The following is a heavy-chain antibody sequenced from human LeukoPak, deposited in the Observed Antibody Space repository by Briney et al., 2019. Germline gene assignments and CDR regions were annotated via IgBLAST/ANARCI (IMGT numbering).Heavy chain of an antibody. Sequence: GGSLRLSGAASGFTFSSYAMHWVRQAPGKGLEWVAVISYDGSNKYYADSVKGRFTISRDNSKNTLYLQMNSLRAEDTAVYYCARGSSSSAGWFDPWGQGTLLTVFS. CDR1: GFTFSSYA. CDR2: ISYDGSNK. J-gene: IGHJ5*02. D-gene: IGHD6-13*01. V-gene: IGHV3-30-3*01. CDR3: ARGSSSSAGWFDP.